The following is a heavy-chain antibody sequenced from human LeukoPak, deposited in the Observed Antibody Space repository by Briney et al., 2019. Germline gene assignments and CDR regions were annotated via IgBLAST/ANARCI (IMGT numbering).Heavy chain of an antibody. V-gene: IGHV3-15*01. D-gene: IGHD2-15*01. CDR3: TTDGRYCSGGRCYNYDY. CDR2: IKSKTDGGTT. J-gene: IGHJ4*02. CDR1: GFTFTNAW. Sequence: GGSLRLSCAASGFTFTNAWMSWVRQAPGKGLDWVSRIKSKTDGGTTDYAAPVKGRFTISRDDSKNTLYLQMNSLKTEDTAVYYCTTDGRYCSGGRCYNYDYWGQRTLVTVSS.